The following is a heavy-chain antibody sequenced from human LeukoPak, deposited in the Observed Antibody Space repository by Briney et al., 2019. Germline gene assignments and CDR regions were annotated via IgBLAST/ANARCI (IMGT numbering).Heavy chain of an antibody. CDR2: IYPGDSDT. CDR1: GSRFKTDYW. J-gene: IGHJ4*02. Sequence: GESLKISCKGSGSRFKTDYWIGWVRQMPGKGLEWMGIIYPGDSDTRYSPSFQGQVTISADKSISSAYQQWSSLKASDTAMYYCARHYSSTWSHDLRDSAGLDYWGQGTLVTVSS. V-gene: IGHV5-51*01. CDR3: ARHYSSTWSHDLRDSAGLDY. D-gene: IGHD6-13*01.